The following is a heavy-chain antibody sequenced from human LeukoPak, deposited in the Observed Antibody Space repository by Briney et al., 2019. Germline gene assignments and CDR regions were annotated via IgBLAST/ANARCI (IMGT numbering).Heavy chain of an antibody. Sequence: GASVKVSCKASGYTFTSYYMHWVRQAPGQGLEWMGIINPSGGSTSYAQKFQGRVTMTRDTSTSTVYMELSSLRSEDTAVYHCARSRVVRGVIGWFDPWGQGTLVTVSS. CDR3: ARSRVVRGVIGWFDP. CDR2: INPSGGST. D-gene: IGHD3-10*01. J-gene: IGHJ5*02. CDR1: GYTFTSYY. V-gene: IGHV1-46*01.